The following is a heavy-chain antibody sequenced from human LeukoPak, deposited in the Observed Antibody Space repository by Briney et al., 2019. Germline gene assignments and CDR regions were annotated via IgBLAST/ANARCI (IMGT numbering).Heavy chain of an antibody. V-gene: IGHV1-24*01. J-gene: IGHJ4*02. CDR2: FDPEDGET. CDR1: GYTLTELS. Sequence: ASVEVSCKVSGYTLTELSMHWVRQAPGKGLEWMGGFDPEDGETIYAQKFQGRVTMTEDTSTDTAYMELSSLRSEDTAVYYCATDRPYSGSYYWKNYWGQGTLVTVSS. D-gene: IGHD1-26*01. CDR3: ATDRPYSGSYYWKNY.